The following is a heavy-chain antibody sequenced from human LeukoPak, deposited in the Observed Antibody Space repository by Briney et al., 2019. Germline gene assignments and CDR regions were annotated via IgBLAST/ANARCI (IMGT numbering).Heavy chain of an antibody. CDR2: INPSGGST. CDR3: ARDAAQGCSSTSCDTHYYYYMDL. D-gene: IGHD2-2*01. Sequence: ASVKVSCKASGYTFTSYYMHWVRQAPGQGLEWMGIINPSGGSTSYAQKFQGRVTMTRVLSTSTVYLELSSLRSEDTAVYYCARDAAQGCSSTSCDTHYYYYMDLWGKGTTVTVSS. J-gene: IGHJ6*03. V-gene: IGHV1-46*01. CDR1: GYTFTSYY.